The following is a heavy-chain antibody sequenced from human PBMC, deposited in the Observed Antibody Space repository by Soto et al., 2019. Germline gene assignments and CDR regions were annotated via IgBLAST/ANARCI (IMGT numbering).Heavy chain of an antibody. Sequence: GGSLRLSCAASGFTFSSYWMSWVRQAPGKGLEWVANIKQDGSEKYYVDSVKGRFTISRDNAENSLYLQMNSLGAEDTAVYYCARDSTYNSRRLYSFDIWGQGTMVTVSS. CDR3: ARDSTYNSRRLYSFDI. D-gene: IGHD1-1*01. J-gene: IGHJ3*02. CDR2: IKQDGSEK. CDR1: GFTFSSYW. V-gene: IGHV3-7*01.